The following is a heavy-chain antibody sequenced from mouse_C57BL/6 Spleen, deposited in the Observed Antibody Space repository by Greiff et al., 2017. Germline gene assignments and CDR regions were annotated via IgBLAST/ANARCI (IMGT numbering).Heavy chain of an antibody. CDR2: IDPSDSET. CDR1: GYTFTSYW. CDR3: AREGDSVSWYFDV. J-gene: IGHJ1*03. V-gene: IGHV1-52*01. Sequence: QVQLQQPGAELVRPGSSVKLSCKASGYTFTSYWMHWVKQRPKQGLEWIGNIDPSDSETHYNQKFKDKATLTVDKSSSTAYMQLSSLTSEDSAVYYCAREGDSVSWYFDVWGTGTTVTVSS.